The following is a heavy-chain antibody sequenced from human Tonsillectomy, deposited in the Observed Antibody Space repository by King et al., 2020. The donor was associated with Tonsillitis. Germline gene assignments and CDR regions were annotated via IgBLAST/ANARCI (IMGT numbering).Heavy chain of an antibody. D-gene: IGHD3-22*01. CDR2: IYYSGST. Sequence: QLQESGPGLVKPSETLSLTCTVSGGSISGYFWSWIRQPPGKGLEWIGYIYYSGSTNYNPSLKRRVTISVDTSKNQFSLKLSSVTAADTAVYYCAGDLRIYDSSGYYAFDVWGQGTMVTVSS. J-gene: IGHJ3*01. V-gene: IGHV4-59*01. CDR3: AGDLRIYDSSGYYAFDV. CDR1: GGSISGYF.